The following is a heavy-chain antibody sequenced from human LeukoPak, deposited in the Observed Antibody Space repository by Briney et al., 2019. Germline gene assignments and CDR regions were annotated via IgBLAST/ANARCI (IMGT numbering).Heavy chain of an antibody. D-gene: IGHD4-17*01. CDR1: GFTFGDYA. CDR2: IRSKAYSGTT. CDR3: TRWGTTVTTYFDY. V-gene: IGHV3-49*03. J-gene: IGHJ4*02. Sequence: GGSLRLSCTASGFTFGDYAMSWFRQAPGKGLEWVGFIRSKAYSGTTEYAASVKGRFTISRDDSKSIAYLQMNSLKTEDTAVYYCTRWGTTVTTYFDYWGQGTLVTVSS.